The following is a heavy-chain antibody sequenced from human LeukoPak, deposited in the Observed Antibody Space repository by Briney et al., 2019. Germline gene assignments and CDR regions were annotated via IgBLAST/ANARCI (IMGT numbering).Heavy chain of an antibody. V-gene: IGHV4-34*01. CDR1: GGSFSGYY. J-gene: IGHJ6*03. D-gene: IGHD4-17*01. CDR2: INQSGST. CDR3: ARGWSKDVRLRPGRYYMDV. Sequence: SETLSLTCAVYGGSFSGYYWSWIRQPPGKGLEWIGEINQSGSTNYNPSLKSRVTISVDTSKNQFSLKLSSVTAADTAVYYCARGWSKDVRLRPGRYYMDVWGTGTTVTVSS.